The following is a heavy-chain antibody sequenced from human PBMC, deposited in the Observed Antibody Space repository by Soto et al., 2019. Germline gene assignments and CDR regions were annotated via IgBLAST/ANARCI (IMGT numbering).Heavy chain of an antibody. CDR1: VGTFISYA. CDR3: ARGSGGALRYFDGAPLDY. V-gene: IGHV1-69*01. CDR2: IIPIFGTA. J-gene: IGHJ4*02. D-gene: IGHD3-9*01. Sequence: QVQLVQSGAEVKKPGSSVKVSCKASVGTFISYAISWVRQAPGQGLEWMGGIIPIFGTANYAQKFQDRVTITADESTSTAYMELSSLRSEDTAVYYCARGSGGALRYFDGAPLDYWGQGTLVTVSS.